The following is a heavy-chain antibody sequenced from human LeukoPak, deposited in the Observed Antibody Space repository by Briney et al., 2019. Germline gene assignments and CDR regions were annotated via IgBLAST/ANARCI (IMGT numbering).Heavy chain of an antibody. CDR3: ARALADSRGYYLGFDY. CDR2: TTNNGGAM. Sequence: PGGSLRLSCAASGFTFSDYYMGWIRQAPGKGLEWISYTTNNGGAMFYADSLKGRLTIFRDNAKKSLYLQMNSLRPDDTALYYCARALADSRGYYLGFDYWGQGTLVTVSS. V-gene: IGHV3-11*04. CDR1: GFTFSDYY. J-gene: IGHJ4*02. D-gene: IGHD3-22*01.